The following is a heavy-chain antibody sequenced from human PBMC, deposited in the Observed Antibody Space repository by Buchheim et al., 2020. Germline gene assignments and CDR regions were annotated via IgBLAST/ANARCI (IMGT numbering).Heavy chain of an antibody. CDR3: ARDRLGLIVTDPRPYYYNGMDV. V-gene: IGHV4-39*07. D-gene: IGHD2-21*01. J-gene: IGHJ6*02. Sequence: QMQLQESGPGLVRPSETLSLTCSVSGGVVSSSSFYWTWLRQAPGKGLEWIGSMYYSGTTFYNPSLKSRVTISIDKSKNQFSLTLISVTVADTAVYYCARDRLGLIVTDPRPYYYNGMDVWGQGTT. CDR1: GGVVSSSSFY. CDR2: MYYSGTT.